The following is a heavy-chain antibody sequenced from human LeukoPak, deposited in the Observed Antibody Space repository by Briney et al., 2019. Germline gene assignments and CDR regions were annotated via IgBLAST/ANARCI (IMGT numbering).Heavy chain of an antibody. D-gene: IGHD3-22*01. Sequence: GVLRLSCAASGFTFRSYGMHWVRQAPGKGLEWVAVIWYDGSNKYYADSVKGRFTISRDNSKNTLYLQMNSLRAEDTAVYYCARDGVLSYYYDSSGYSDYWGQGTLVTVSS. J-gene: IGHJ4*02. CDR1: GFTFRSYG. V-gene: IGHV3-33*01. CDR3: ARDGVLSYYYDSSGYSDY. CDR2: IWYDGSNK.